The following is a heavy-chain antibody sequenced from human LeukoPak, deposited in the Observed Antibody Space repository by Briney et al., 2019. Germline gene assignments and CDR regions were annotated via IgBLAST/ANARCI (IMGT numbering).Heavy chain of an antibody. D-gene: IGHD3-10*01. CDR2: ISSSSSTI. CDR3: ARDRVNYYYGSGSTSLFDY. J-gene: IGHJ4*02. V-gene: IGHV3-11*01. Sequence: PGGSLRLSCAASGFTFSDYYMSWIRQAPGKGLEWVSYISSSSSTIYYADSVKGRFTISRDNAKNSLYLQMNSLRAEDTAVYYCARDRVNYYYGSGSTSLFDYWGQGTLVTVSS. CDR1: GFTFSDYY.